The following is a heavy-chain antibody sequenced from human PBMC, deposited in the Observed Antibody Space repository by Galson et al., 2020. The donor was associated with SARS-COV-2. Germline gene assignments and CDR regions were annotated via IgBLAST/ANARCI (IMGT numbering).Heavy chain of an antibody. V-gene: IGHV2-70*01. D-gene: IGHD2-15*01. CDR3: ARTREAVECSGGSCYATWGGFDY. J-gene: IGHJ4*02. CDR2: IDWDDDK. Sequence: SGPTLVKPTQTLTLTCTFSGFSLSTSGMCVSWIRQPPGKALEWLALIDWDDDKYYSTSLKTRLTISKDTSKNQVVLTMTNMDPVDTATYYCARTREAVECSGGSCYATWGGFDYWGQGTLVTVSS. CDR1: GFSLSTSGMC.